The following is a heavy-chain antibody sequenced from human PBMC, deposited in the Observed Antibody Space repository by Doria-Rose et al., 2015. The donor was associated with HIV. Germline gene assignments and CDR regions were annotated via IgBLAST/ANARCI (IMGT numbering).Heavy chain of an antibody. CDR1: GVSLSSPGMG. CDR2: IFSDDGR. CDR3: ARIKSSRWYHKYYFDF. Sequence: SGHVLVKPTETLTLTCTVSGVSLSSPGMGVSWIRQPPGKALEWLANIFSDDGRSYKTSLKSRLTISRGTSKSQVVLTMTDMDPVDTATYYCARIKSSRWYHKYYFDFWGQGTLVIVSA. J-gene: IGHJ4*02. D-gene: IGHD6-13*01. V-gene: IGHV2-26*01.